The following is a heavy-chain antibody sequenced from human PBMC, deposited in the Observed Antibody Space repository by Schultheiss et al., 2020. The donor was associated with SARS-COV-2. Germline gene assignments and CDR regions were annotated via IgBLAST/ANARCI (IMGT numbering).Heavy chain of an antibody. CDR1: GGSFSGYY. CDR2: INHSGST. Sequence: SETLSLTCAVYGGSFSGYYWSWIRQPPGKGLEWIGEINHSGSTNYNPSLKSRVTISVDTSKNQFSLKLSSVTAADTAVYYCARVWTGADYYYYGMDVWGQGTTVTVSS. CDR3: ARVWTGADYYYYGMDV. V-gene: IGHV4-34*01. D-gene: IGHD3/OR15-3a*01. J-gene: IGHJ6*02.